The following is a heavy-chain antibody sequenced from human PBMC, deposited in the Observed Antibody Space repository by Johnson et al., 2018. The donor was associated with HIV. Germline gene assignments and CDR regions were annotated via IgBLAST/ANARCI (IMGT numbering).Heavy chain of an antibody. V-gene: IGHV3-11*01. CDR2: ISSSGSIT. CDR3: TKAGGQLVLDDAFDI. D-gene: IGHD6-6*01. Sequence: QVRLVESGGGLVQPGGSLRLSCAASGFIFSDYYMNWIRQAPGKGLEWVSYISSSGSITYSADSVKGRFTISRDNSKKTWYLQMNSLKTEDTAVYYCTKAGGQLVLDDAFDIWGQGTMVTVSS. J-gene: IGHJ3*02. CDR1: GFIFSDYY.